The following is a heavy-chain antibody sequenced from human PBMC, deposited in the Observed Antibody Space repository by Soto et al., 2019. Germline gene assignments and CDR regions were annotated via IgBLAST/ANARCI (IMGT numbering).Heavy chain of an antibody. CDR1: GLNFMRYW. J-gene: IGHJ5*02. D-gene: IGHD2-15*01. V-gene: IGHV3-74*01. Sequence: SRALSYAASGLNFMRYWVHCVRHAPGKGLVWVSHINTDGSNTNYADSVKGRFTISRDNAKSTLFLQMNSLRDEDTAVYYCAREFCSGGNCYTYYFDPWGQGIPVTVFS. CDR3: AREFCSGGNCYTYYFDP. CDR2: INTDGSNT.